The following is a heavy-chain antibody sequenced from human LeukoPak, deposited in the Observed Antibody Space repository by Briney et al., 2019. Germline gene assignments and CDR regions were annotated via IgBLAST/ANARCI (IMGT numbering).Heavy chain of an antibody. D-gene: IGHD3-3*01. J-gene: IGHJ4*02. CDR1: GYTFTSYD. V-gene: IGHV1-8*01. Sequence: ASVKVSCKASGYTFTSYDINWVRQAPGQGLEWMGWMNPNSGNTGYAQKFQGRVTMTRNTSTSTAYMELSSLRSEDTAVYYCARVDPYYDFWSGYRLFDYWGQGTLVTVSS. CDR2: MNPNSGNT. CDR3: ARVDPYYDFWSGYRLFDY.